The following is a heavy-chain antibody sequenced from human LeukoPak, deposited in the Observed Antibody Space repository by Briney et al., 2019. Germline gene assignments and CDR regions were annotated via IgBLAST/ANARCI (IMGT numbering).Heavy chain of an antibody. J-gene: IGHJ6*02. CDR2: IYYSGST. V-gene: IGHV4-59*08. D-gene: IGHD6-13*01. CDR1: GGSISTYY. Sequence: SETLSLTCSVCGGSISTYYWSWIRQPLGEGLEWIGHIYYSGSTNYNPCLKSRVTISVDTSKTQFSPKLSSVTAADTAVYYCAGYSSSFYYYGMDVWGQGTTVTVSS. CDR3: AGYSSSFYYYGMDV.